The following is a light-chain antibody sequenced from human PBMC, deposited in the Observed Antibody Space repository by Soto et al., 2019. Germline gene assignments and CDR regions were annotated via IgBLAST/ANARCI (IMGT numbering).Light chain of an antibody. CDR1: QDIRNE. CDR2: GAS. J-gene: IGKJ1*01. Sequence: AIQMTQSPASLSASVGDRVTITCRASQDIRNELGWYQQKPGQAPKLLIYGASILQAGTPARFTGIVSGTDFTLTISILQPEDFATYYCLQDYSYPRTFGQGTKVEIK. V-gene: IGKV1-6*01. CDR3: LQDYSYPRT.